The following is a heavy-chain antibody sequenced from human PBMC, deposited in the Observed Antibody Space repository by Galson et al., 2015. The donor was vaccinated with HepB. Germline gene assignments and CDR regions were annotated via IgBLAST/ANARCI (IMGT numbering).Heavy chain of an antibody. CDR2: ISGSGGST. J-gene: IGHJ4*02. D-gene: IGHD2-2*01. Sequence: SLRLSCAASGFTFSNYAMSWVSQAPGKGLEWVSSISGSGGSTYYADSVKGRFTISRDNSKNTIYMQMNSLSAEDTAIYYCAKARCTTTSCYGGDFDYWGRGTLVTVTS. CDR3: AKARCTTTSCYGGDFDY. CDR1: GFTFSNYA. V-gene: IGHV3-23*01.